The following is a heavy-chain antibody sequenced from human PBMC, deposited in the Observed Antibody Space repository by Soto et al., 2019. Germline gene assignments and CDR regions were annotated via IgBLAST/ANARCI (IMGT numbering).Heavy chain of an antibody. CDR2: ISAYNGNT. J-gene: IGHJ4*02. CDR3: ARDHLVGRWGADY. V-gene: IGHV1-18*04. D-gene: IGHD3-16*01. Sequence: ASVKVSCKASGYTFTSYGISWVRQAPGQGLERMGWISAYNGNTNYAQKLQGRITMTRDTSTSTAYMELRSLRSDDTAVYYCARDHLVGRWGADYWGQETLVTVSS. CDR1: GYTFTSYG.